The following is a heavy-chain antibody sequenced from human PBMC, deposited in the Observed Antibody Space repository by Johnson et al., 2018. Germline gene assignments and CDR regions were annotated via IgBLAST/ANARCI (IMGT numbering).Heavy chain of an antibody. CDR3: ARDRSDYDSWTHSYYYYMDD. Sequence: VQLVESGGGLVQPGGSLRLSCAASGFTFGSYWMSWVRQAPGQGLQWVANIKQDESEKYYVDSVKGRFTISRDNARNSFFLQMNSLRAEATAVYYCARDRSDYDSWTHSYYYYMDDWGKGTTVTVSS. D-gene: IGHD3-22*01. CDR1: GFTFGSYW. V-gene: IGHV3-7*01. J-gene: IGHJ6*03. CDR2: IKQDESEK.